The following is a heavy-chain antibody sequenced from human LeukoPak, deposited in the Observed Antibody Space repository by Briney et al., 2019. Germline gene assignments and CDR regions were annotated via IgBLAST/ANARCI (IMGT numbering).Heavy chain of an antibody. CDR3: ARDFESTTYFNYYFDY. CDR1: GFTFSGYP. V-gene: IGHV3-30-3*01. D-gene: IGHD1-14*01. J-gene: IGHJ4*02. CDR2: ISYDGSNK. Sequence: GGSLRLSCAASGFTFSGYPIHWVRQAPGKGLEWVAVISYDGSNKYYADSVKGRFTISRDNSKNTLYLQMNSLRAEDTAVYYCARDFESTTYFNYYFDYWGQGTLVTVSS.